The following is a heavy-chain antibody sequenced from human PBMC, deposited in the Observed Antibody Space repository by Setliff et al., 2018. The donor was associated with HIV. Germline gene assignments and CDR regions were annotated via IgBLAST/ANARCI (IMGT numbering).Heavy chain of an antibody. CDR1: GFTFSSYW. J-gene: IGHJ4*02. D-gene: IGHD5-12*01. CDR2: ISGSGGST. Sequence: GGSLRLSCAASGFTFSSYWMSWVRQTPGKGLEWVSAISGSGGSTYYADSVKGRFTISRDNSKNTLYLQMNSLRAEDTAVYYCAKDPRAAVATICDYWGQGTLVTVS. CDR3: AKDPRAAVATICDY. V-gene: IGHV3-23*01.